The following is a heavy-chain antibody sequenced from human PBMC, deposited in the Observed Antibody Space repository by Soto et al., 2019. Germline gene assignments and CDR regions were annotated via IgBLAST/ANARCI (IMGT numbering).Heavy chain of an antibody. CDR2: IKSKTDGGTT. CDR3: TTDPVTMIVVVPSSG. J-gene: IGHJ4*02. CDR1: GFTFSNAW. Sequence: GGSLRLSCAASGFTFSNAWMNWVRQAPGKGLEWVGRIKSKTDGGTTDYAAPVKGRFTISRDDSKNTLYLQMNSLKTEDAAVYYCTTDPVTMIVVVPSSGWGQGTLVTVSS. D-gene: IGHD3-22*01. V-gene: IGHV3-15*07.